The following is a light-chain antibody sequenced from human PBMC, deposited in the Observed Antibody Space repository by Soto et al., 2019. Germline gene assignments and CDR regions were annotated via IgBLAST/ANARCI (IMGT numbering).Light chain of an antibody. V-gene: IGLV3-21*04. CDR1: NIGIKS. J-gene: IGLJ7*01. Sequence: SYELTRPPSVSVAPGKTARITCGGNNIGIKSVHWYQQKPGQAPVLVIYYDNDRPSGIPERFSGSNSGNTATLTISRVEAGDEADYYCQVWDSSSDHAVFGGGTQLTVL. CDR2: YDN. CDR3: QVWDSSSDHAV.